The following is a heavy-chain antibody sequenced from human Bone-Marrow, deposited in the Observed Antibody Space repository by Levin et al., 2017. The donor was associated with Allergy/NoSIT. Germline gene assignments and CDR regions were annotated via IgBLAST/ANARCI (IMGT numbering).Heavy chain of an antibody. CDR3: ARVGVYNNSHFGDAFDV. CDR2: IYYSGST. CDR1: GASMSSYY. D-gene: IGHD1-14*01. V-gene: IGHV4-59*01. Sequence: SETLSLTCTVSGASMSSYYWSWIRQSPGKGLEWIGYIYYSGSTDYNPSLKSRVTISQDPSNNQFSLNLNSVTAADTALYYCARVGVYNNSHFGDAFDVWGQGTLVTVSS. J-gene: IGHJ3*01.